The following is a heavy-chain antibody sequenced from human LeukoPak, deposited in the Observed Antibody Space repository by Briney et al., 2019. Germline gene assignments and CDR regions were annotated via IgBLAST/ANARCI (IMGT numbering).Heavy chain of an antibody. D-gene: IGHD3-16*01. CDR1: GYTFTSYF. V-gene: IGHV1-46*01. J-gene: IGHJ4*02. CDR3: ARDEEGNPYLTLGEGSYFDY. CDR2: INPSGGST. Sequence: ASVKVSCKASGYTFTSYFMYWVRQAPGQGLEWMGIINPSGGSTIYAQKFQGRVTTTRGTTTSTVYMELRSLRSEDTAVYYCARDEEGNPYLTLGEGSYFDYWGQGTLVTVSS.